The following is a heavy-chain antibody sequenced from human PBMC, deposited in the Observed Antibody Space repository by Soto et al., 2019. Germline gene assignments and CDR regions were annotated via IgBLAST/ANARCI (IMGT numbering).Heavy chain of an antibody. Sequence: QVQLVESGGGVVQPGRSLRLSCAASGFTFSSYGMHWVRQAPGKGLEWVAVIWYDGSNKYYADSVKGRFTISRDNSKNTLDLQMNSLRAEDTAVYYCARERMRCPVYYGMAVWGQATTVTGSS. CDR1: GFTFSSYG. J-gene: IGHJ6*02. CDR2: IWYDGSNK. CDR3: ARERMRCPVYYGMAV. V-gene: IGHV3-33*01. D-gene: IGHD2-2*01.